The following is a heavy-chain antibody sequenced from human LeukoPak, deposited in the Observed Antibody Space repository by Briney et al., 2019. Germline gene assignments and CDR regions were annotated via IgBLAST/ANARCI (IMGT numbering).Heavy chain of an antibody. CDR3: TGIAVAL. V-gene: IGHV3-73*01. Sequence: GGSLKLSCAASGFSLSDSSIHWVRQAAGKGPEWVGRIKSKGNDYATAYAASAKGRFTVSRDDSKNTVYLQMSSLKIEDTAVCYCTGIAVALWGQGTLVTVSS. D-gene: IGHD6-19*01. CDR2: IKSKGNDYAT. J-gene: IGHJ4*02. CDR1: GFSLSDSS.